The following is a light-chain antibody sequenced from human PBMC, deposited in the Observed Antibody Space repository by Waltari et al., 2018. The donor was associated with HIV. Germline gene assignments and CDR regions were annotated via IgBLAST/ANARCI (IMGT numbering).Light chain of an antibody. Sequence: DIVMTQSPSTLSVSPGERATLSCRASQTVGNDLAWYQQKPGQAPRLLLYGASTRATGVPARFSGSGSGTDFTLTISTLQSEDFTIYYCQHYNRWPYTFGQGTKLEIQ. CDR2: GAS. V-gene: IGKV3-15*01. J-gene: IGKJ2*01. CDR3: QHYNRWPYT. CDR1: QTVGND.